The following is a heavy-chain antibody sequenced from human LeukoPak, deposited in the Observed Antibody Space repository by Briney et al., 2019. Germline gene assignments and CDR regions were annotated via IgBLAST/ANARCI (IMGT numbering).Heavy chain of an antibody. D-gene: IGHD5-18*01. Sequence: PGGSLRLSCAASGFTFSSYNMNWVRQAPGKGLEWISYISSFSSTIYYADSVKGRFTISRDNAKNSLYLQMNSLRAEDTAVYYCAKPGANTAMAHIYYYYYMDVWGKGTTVTVSS. CDR1: GFTFSSYN. CDR2: ISSFSSTI. CDR3: AKPGANTAMAHIYYYYYMDV. J-gene: IGHJ6*03. V-gene: IGHV3-48*04.